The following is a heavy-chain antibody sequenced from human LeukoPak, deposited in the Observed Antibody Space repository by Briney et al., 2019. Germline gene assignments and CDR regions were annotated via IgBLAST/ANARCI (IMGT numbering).Heavy chain of an antibody. D-gene: IGHD6-19*01. J-gene: IGHJ4*02. CDR3: AKDIGPGIAVAATADY. CDR1: GSTFNTYG. Sequence: PGGSLRLSCVASGSTFNTYGMHWVRQAPGKGLEWVAVTSFDGRNNYCAESVKGRFTVSRDNSKNTLFLQMDSLRPDDTAVYYCAKDIGPGIAVAATADYWGQGTLVTVSS. V-gene: IGHV3-30*18. CDR2: TSFDGRNN.